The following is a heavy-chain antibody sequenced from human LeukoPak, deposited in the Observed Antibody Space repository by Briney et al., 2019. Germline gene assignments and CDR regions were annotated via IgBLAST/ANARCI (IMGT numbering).Heavy chain of an antibody. CDR2: ISYDGSNK. CDR1: GFTFSSYA. D-gene: IGHD2-15*01. V-gene: IGHV3-30*04. CDR3: ARASRSGSPPQ. Sequence: PGRSLRLSCAASGFTFSSYAMHWVRQAPGKGLEWVAVISYDGSNKYYADSVKGRFTISRDNSKNTLYLQMNSLRAEDTAVYYCARASRSGSPPQWGQGTLVTVSS. J-gene: IGHJ4*02.